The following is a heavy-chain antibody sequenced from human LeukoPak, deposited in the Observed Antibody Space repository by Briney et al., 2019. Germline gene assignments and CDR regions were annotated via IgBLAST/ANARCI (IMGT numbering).Heavy chain of an antibody. V-gene: IGHV7-4-1*02. D-gene: IGHD3-10*01. CDR2: INTNTGNP. CDR1: GYTFTSYY. CDR3: ARDPVEDMVRGVIEDY. J-gene: IGHJ4*02. Sequence: ASVKVSCKASGYTFTSYYMHWVRQAPGQGLGWMGWINTNTGNPTYAQGFTGRFVFSLDTSVSTAYLQISSLKAEDTAVYYCARDPVEDMVRGVIEDYWGQGTLVTVSS.